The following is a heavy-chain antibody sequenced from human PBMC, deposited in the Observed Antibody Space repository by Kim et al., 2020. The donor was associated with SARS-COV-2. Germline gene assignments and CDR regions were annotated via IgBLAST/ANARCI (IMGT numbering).Heavy chain of an antibody. D-gene: IGHD1-1*01. Sequence: KYDASAVTSRFTLSRDKSKNMLFLQMDSLKIEDTAVYYCAREPARRADYWGQGTLVTVSS. CDR3: AREPARRADY. J-gene: IGHJ4*02. V-gene: IGHV3-30*07. CDR2: K.